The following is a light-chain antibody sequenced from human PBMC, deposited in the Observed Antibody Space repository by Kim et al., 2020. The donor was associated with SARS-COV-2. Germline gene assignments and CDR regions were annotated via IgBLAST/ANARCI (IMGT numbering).Light chain of an antibody. Sequence: ELTQPPPASGTPGQRVTISCSGSSSNIGSNYVYWYQQLPGTAPKLLIYRNNQRPSGVPDRFSGSKSGTSASLAISGLRSEDEADYYCAAWDDSLSGRVFGGGTQLTVL. J-gene: IGLJ3*02. V-gene: IGLV1-47*01. CDR3: AAWDDSLSGRV. CDR2: RNN. CDR1: SSNIGSNY.